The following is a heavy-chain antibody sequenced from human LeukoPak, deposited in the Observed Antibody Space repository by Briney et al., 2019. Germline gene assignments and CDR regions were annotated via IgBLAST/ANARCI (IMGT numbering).Heavy chain of an antibody. CDR2: MTGSGEYT. D-gene: IGHD4-23*01. CDR3: AKDCDYGGNSGMPCY. Sequence: PGGSLRLSCVASEFSLSRNGMHWVRQAPGKGLEWVSVMTGSGEYTFYADSVKGRFSISRDNSRNTLYLQMNSLRAEATAVYYCAKDCDYGGNSGMPCYWGQGTLVTVSS. J-gene: IGHJ4*02. V-gene: IGHV3-23*01. CDR1: EFSLSRNG.